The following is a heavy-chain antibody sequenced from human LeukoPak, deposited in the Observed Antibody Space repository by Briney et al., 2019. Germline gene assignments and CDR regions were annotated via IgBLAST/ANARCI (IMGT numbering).Heavy chain of an antibody. V-gene: IGHV3-33*08. CDR1: GFTFSSYG. CDR2: ILSDGSKE. J-gene: IGHJ3*02. CDR3: ARESIAAAPSDI. D-gene: IGHD6-13*01. Sequence: GGSLRLSCAASGFTFSSYGMHWVRQAPGKGLEWVAVILSDGSKEFYTDSVKGRFTISRDNSKNTLYLQMNSLRAEDTAVYYCARESIAAAPSDIWGQGTMVTVSS.